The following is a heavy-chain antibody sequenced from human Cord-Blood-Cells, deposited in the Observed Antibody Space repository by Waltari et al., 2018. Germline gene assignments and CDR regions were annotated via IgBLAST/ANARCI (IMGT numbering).Heavy chain of an antibody. D-gene: IGHD3-9*01. CDR1: GGSISSSSYY. CDR3: ARTDYDILTGYYLFDY. CDR2: IFYSGGT. J-gene: IGHJ4*02. Sequence: QLQLQESGPGLVKPSETLSLTCTVSGGSISSSSYYWGWIRQPPGKGLEWIGSIFYSGGTYYNPSLKSRVTISVDTSKNQFSLKLSSVTAADTAVYYCARTDYDILTGYYLFDYWGQGTLVTVSS. V-gene: IGHV4-39*01.